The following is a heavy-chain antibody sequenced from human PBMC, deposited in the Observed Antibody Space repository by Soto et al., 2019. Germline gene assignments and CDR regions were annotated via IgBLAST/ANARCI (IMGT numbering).Heavy chain of an antibody. CDR2: MRPNSGQT. D-gene: IGHD1-20*01. V-gene: IGHV1-8*01. CDR3: VTRNNAVGTFDI. CDR1: GYTFSNYD. J-gene: IGHJ3*02. Sequence: ASVKVSCKASGYTFSNYDIYWVRQATGQGLESMGWMRPNSGQTGYAQEFQGRVTMTRDTSISTAYMELSSLTSDDTAVYYCVTRNNAVGTFDIWGQGTMVTVSS.